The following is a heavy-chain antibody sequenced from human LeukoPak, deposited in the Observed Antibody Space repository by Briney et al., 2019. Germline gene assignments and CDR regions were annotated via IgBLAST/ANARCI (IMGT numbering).Heavy chain of an antibody. CDR1: GFRFSDHT. D-gene: IGHD3-10*01. CDR3: TRDRSYSDFDY. CDR2: IGGTNGAI. Sequence: GGCLRLSCAASGFRFSDHTMNWVRQARRKGLEWVSSIGGTNGAIFYGDSVKGRFTISRDNVENSLSLQMNSLRAEDTAVYYCTRDRSYSDFDYWGQGTLVTVSS. V-gene: IGHV3-21*01. J-gene: IGHJ4*02.